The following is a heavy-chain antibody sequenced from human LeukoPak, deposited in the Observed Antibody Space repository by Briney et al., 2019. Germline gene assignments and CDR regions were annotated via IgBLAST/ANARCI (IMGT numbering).Heavy chain of an antibody. V-gene: IGHV3-30*19. CDR2: ISYDGSNK. Sequence: GSLRLSCAASGFTFSSYGMHWVRQAPGNGLEWVAGISYDGSNKYYADSVKGRFTISRDNSKNTLYLQMNSLRAEDTAVYYCVRTYYDFWSGYSPFDYWGQGTLVTVSS. J-gene: IGHJ4*02. CDR3: VRTYYDFWSGYSPFDY. CDR1: GFTFSSYG. D-gene: IGHD3-3*01.